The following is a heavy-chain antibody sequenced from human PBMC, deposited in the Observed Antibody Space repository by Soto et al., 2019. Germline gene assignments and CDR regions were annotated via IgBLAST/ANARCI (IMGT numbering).Heavy chain of an antibody. V-gene: IGHV3-30-3*01. J-gene: IGHJ6*02. Sequence: QVQLVESGGGVVQPGRSLRLSCAASGFTFSSYAMHWVRQAPXXXXXXXXXXSYDGSNKYYADSVKGRFTISRDNSKXXXXXXXXXXXXXXXXXXXXXXXXXXXXXXXXXXXGMDVWGQGTTVTVSS. CDR1: GFTFSSYA. CDR2: XSYDGSNK. CDR3: XXXXXXXXXXXXXXXGMDV.